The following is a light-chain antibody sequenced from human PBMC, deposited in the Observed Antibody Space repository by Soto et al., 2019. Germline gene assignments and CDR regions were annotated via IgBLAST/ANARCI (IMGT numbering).Light chain of an antibody. V-gene: IGKV2-24*01. Sequence: DIVLTQAPLSSPVTLGQPASISCRSSQSLVHSDGNTYLSLLHHRPGQPPRLLIYKISKRFSGVPDRFGGSGAGTDVTLTITRVEAEDVGVYYCMQATHSPWAFGQGTKVEIK. J-gene: IGKJ1*01. CDR2: KIS. CDR3: MQATHSPWA. CDR1: QSLVHSDGNTY.